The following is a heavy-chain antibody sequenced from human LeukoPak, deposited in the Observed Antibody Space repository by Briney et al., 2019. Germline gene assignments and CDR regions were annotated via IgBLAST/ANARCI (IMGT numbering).Heavy chain of an antibody. CDR2: ISGSGGST. J-gene: IGHJ4*02. CDR1: GFTFNSYG. Sequence: GGTLRLSCAASGFTFNSYGMSWVRQAPGKGLEWVSTISGSGGSTYYADSVKGRFTISRDNTKNTLYLRMNSLRAEDTAAYYCAKFAQRYCSGGSCHPFDYWGQGTLVTVSS. CDR3: AKFAQRYCSGGSCHPFDY. V-gene: IGHV3-23*01. D-gene: IGHD2-15*01.